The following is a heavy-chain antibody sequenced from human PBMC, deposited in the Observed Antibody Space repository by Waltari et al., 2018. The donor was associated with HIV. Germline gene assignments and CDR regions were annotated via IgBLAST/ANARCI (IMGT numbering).Heavy chain of an antibody. J-gene: IGHJ4*02. V-gene: IGHV4-39*01. CDR2: IYYSGST. Sequence: QLQLQESGPGLVKPSETLSLTCTVSGGSISSSSHYWGWIRQPPGKGLEWIGSIYYSGSTNSNPSRKMRVTISVDTSKKHFSLKLSSVTAADTAVYYCARQGGYDILTGYYTYFDDWGQGTLVTVSS. CDR1: GGSISSSSHY. CDR3: ARQGGYDILTGYYTYFDD. D-gene: IGHD3-9*01.